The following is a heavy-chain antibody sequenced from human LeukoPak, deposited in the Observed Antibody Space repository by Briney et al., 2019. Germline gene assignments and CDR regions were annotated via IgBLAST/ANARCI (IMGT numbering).Heavy chain of an antibody. J-gene: IGHJ5*02. D-gene: IGHD6-19*01. CDR2: IYYSGST. CDR1: GGSISSYY. Sequence: SETLSLTCTVSGGSISSYYWSWIRQPPGKGLEWIGYIYYSGSTNYNPSLKSRVTISVDTSKSQFSLKLSSVTAADTAVYYCARTIAVAGTSWFDPWGQGTLVTVSS. V-gene: IGHV4-59*08. CDR3: ARTIAVAGTSWFDP.